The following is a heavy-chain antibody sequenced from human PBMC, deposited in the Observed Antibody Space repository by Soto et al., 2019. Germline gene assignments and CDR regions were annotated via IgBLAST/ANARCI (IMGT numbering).Heavy chain of an antibody. D-gene: IGHD6-13*01. J-gene: IGHJ6*02. Sequence: LTCAVYGGSFSGYYWSWIRQPPGKGLEWSGEINHSGSTNYNPSLKRRVTISVDTSKNQFSLKLSSVTAADTAVYYCARGKRSSVVRLGYYSYGMDVWGQGTTVTVSS. V-gene: IGHV4-34*01. CDR1: GGSFSGYY. CDR3: ARGKRSSVVRLGYYSYGMDV. CDR2: INHSGST.